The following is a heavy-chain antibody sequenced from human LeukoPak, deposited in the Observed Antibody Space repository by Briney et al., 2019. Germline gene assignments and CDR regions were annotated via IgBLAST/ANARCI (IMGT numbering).Heavy chain of an antibody. J-gene: IGHJ6*02. CDR3: ARGGVTELYYGMDV. V-gene: IGHV3-9*01. CDR2: ISWNSDIL. CDR1: GFTFDDYG. Sequence: PGRSLRLSCAASGFTFDDYGMHWVRQAPGKGLEWVSGISWNSDILGYADSVKGRFSISRDNAKNSLYLQMNSLRAEDTALYYCARGGVTELYYGMDVWGQGTTVTVSS. D-gene: IGHD3-16*01.